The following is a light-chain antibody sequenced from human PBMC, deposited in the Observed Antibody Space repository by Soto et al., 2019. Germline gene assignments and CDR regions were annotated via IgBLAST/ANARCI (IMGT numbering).Light chain of an antibody. CDR1: SSNIGAGYA. CDR2: GNN. Sequence: QSVLTQPPSVSGAPGQRVTISCTGSSSNIGAGYAVHWYQQLPGTAPKLLIYGNNNRPSGVPDRFSGSKSDTSASLAITGLQAEDEADYYCQSYDSSVVFGGGTKVTVL. CDR3: QSYDSSVV. J-gene: IGLJ2*01. V-gene: IGLV1-40*01.